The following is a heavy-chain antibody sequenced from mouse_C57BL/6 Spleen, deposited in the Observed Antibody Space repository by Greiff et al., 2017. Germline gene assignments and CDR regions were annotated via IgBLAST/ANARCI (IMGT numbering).Heavy chain of an antibody. CDR1: GYTFTSYW. V-gene: IGHV1-50*01. CDR3: ATGTYYFDY. J-gene: IGHJ2*01. Sequence: QVQLKQPGAELVKPGASVKLSCKASGYTFTSYWMQWVKQRPGQGLEWIGEIDPSDSYTNYNQKFKGKATLTVDPSSSTAYMQLSSLTSEDSAVYYCATGTYYFDYWGQGTTLTVSS. D-gene: IGHD4-1*01. CDR2: IDPSDSYT.